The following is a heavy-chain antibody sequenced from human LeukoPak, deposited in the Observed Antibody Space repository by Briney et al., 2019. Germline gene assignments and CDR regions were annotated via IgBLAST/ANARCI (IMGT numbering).Heavy chain of an antibody. D-gene: IGHD2-2*01. CDR3: AKEDIVVVPAAMPGDYYYYYGMDV. V-gene: IGHV3-23*01. CDR1: GFTFSSYA. J-gene: IGHJ6*02. CDR2: ISGSGGST. Sequence: GGSLRLSCAASGFTFSSYAMSWVRQAPGKGLEWVSAISGSGGSTYYADSVKGRFTISRDNSKNTLYLQMNSLRAEDTAVYYCAKEDIVVVPAAMPGDYYYYYGMDVWGQGTTVTVSS.